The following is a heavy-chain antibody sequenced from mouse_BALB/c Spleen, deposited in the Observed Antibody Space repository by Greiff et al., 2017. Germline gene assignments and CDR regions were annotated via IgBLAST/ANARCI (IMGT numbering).Heavy chain of an antibody. D-gene: IGHD4-1*01. CDR1: GFTFTDYY. Sequence: EVMLVESGGGLVQPGGSLRLSCATSGFTFTDYYMSWVRQPPGKALEWLGFIRNKANGYTTEYSASVKGRFTISRDNSQSILYLQMNTLRAEDSATYYCARASNFYYFDDWGQGTTLTVSS. J-gene: IGHJ2*01. V-gene: IGHV7-3*02. CDR3: ARASNFYYFDD. CDR2: IRNKANGYTT.